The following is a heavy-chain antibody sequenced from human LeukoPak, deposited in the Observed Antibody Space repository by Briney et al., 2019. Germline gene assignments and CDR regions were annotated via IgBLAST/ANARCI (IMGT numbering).Heavy chain of an antibody. CDR2: IYYSGST. CDR3: ARDVAYYFDY. CDR1: GGSISSYY. V-gene: IGHV4-59*01. Sequence: SETLSLTCTVSGGSISSYYWSWIRQPPGKGLEWIGYIYYSGSTNHNPSLKSRVTISVDTSKNQFSLKLSSVTAADTAVYYCARDVAYYFDYWGQGTLVTVSS. J-gene: IGHJ4*02. D-gene: IGHD5-12*01.